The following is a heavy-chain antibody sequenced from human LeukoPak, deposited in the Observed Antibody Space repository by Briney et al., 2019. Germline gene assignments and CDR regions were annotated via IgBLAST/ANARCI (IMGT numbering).Heavy chain of an antibody. CDR3: AKATLRYFDWLLGWYFDY. CDR2: ISSSGSTI. V-gene: IGHV3-11*01. D-gene: IGHD3-9*01. J-gene: IGHJ4*02. Sequence: GGSLRLSCAASGFTFSDYYMSWIRQAPGKGLEWVSYISSSGSTIYYADSVKGRFTISRDNAKNSLYLQMNSLRAEDTALYYCAKATLRYFDWLLGWYFDYWGQGTLVTVSS. CDR1: GFTFSDYY.